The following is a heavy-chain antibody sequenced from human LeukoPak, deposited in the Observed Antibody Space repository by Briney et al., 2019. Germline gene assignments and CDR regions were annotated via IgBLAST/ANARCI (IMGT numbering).Heavy chain of an antibody. V-gene: IGHV4-39*01. Sequence: PSETLSLTCTVSGGSITSRSFYWGWIRQPPGKGLEGIGSIYSSGITYYNPSLGRRVTISVATSKNQFSLKLRSVTAADTAVYYCASEVQLYGYWGQGILVTVSS. D-gene: IGHD5-18*01. CDR3: ASEVQLYGY. CDR2: IYSSGIT. J-gene: IGHJ4*02. CDR1: GGSITSRSFY.